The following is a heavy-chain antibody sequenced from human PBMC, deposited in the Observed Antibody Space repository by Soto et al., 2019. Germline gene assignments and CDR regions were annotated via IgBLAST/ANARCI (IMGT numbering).Heavy chain of an antibody. V-gene: IGHV3-23*01. CDR2: ISGSGGST. D-gene: IGHD1-26*01. CDR1: GFTFSSYA. Sequence: EVQLLESGGGLVQPGGSLRLSCAASGFTFSSYAMSWVRQAPGKGLEWVSAISGSGGSTYYADSVKGRFTISRDNSKNTLYLQMNSLRAEDTAVYYCAKGVYSVGATFEPDAFDIWGQGTMVTVSS. CDR3: AKGVYSVGATFEPDAFDI. J-gene: IGHJ3*02.